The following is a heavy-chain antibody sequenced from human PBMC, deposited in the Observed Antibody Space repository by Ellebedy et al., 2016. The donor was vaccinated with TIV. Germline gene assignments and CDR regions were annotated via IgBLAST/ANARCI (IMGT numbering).Heavy chain of an antibody. CDR1: AGSISNYF. Sequence: SETLSLTXTVSAGSISNYFWNWLRQSPGQGLEWIGYTYYRGSTNYNPSLKSRVTISLDTSKNQFPLKLTSVTAADTAVYYCAGSLAIDAMAYHGLEVWGQGTTVTVSS. V-gene: IGHV4-59*01. CDR3: AGSLAIDAMAYHGLEV. J-gene: IGHJ6*02. D-gene: IGHD3-16*01. CDR2: TYYRGST.